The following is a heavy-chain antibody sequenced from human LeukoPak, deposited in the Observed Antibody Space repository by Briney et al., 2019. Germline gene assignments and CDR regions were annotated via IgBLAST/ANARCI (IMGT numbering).Heavy chain of an antibody. CDR3: ARGGNLNWFDP. V-gene: IGHV4-34*01. Sequence: SETLSLTCAVYGGSFSGYYWSWIRQPPGKGLEWIGEINHSGSTNYNPSLKSRVTISVDTSKNQFSLSLTSVTAADTAVYYCARGGNLNWFDPWGQGTLVTVSS. CDR2: INHSGST. J-gene: IGHJ5*02. CDR1: GGSFSGYY.